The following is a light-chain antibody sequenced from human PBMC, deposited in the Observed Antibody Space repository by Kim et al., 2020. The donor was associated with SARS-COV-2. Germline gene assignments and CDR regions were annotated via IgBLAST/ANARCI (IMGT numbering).Light chain of an antibody. CDR2: EVS. J-gene: IGLJ2*01. Sequence: QPITISCTGTSSDVGNYNLVSWYQQYPGKATKLMIYEVSKRPSGVSNRFSGSKSGNTASLTISGLQAEDEADYYCCSYAGSSTFVVFGGGTQLTVL. V-gene: IGLV2-23*02. CDR1: SSDVGNYNL. CDR3: CSYAGSSTFVV.